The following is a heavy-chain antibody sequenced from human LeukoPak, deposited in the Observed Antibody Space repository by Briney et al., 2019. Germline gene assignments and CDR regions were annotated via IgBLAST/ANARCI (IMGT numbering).Heavy chain of an antibody. D-gene: IGHD3-22*01. CDR3: AKVTYDSTEFDY. V-gene: IGHV3-30*18. Sequence: PGGSLRLSCAASGFTFSNYGMHWVRQAPGKGLEWVAVISYDGNNKYYADSVKGRFTISRDNSKNTLYLQMNSLRAEDTAVYHCAKVTYDSTEFDYWGQGTLVTVSS. J-gene: IGHJ4*02. CDR2: ISYDGNNK. CDR1: GFTFSNYG.